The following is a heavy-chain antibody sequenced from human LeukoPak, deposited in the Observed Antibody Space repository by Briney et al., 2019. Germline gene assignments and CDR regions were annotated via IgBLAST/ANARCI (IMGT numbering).Heavy chain of an antibody. Sequence: GESLRLSCAASGFTFSTYSMTWVRQGPGKGLEWVSSLYPNGGSTFYADSVKGRFTISRDNSKNTLFLQMSSLRTEDTAIYYCTKDVVPDSGWDLDYWDQGTLVTVSS. CDR1: GFTFSTYS. CDR3: TKDVVPDSGWDLDY. J-gene: IGHJ4*02. V-gene: IGHV3-23*01. CDR2: LYPNGGST. D-gene: IGHD6-19*01.